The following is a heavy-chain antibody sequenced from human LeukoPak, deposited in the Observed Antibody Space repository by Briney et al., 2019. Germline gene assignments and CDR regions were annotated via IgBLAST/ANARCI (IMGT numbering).Heavy chain of an antibody. J-gene: IGHJ3*02. Sequence: SETLSLTCTVSGGSISSYYWSWIRQPPGKGLEWIGYIYTSGSTNYNPSLKSRVTISVDTSKNQFSLKLSSVTAADTAVYYCASLSEKLLLWDDAFDIWGQGTMVTVSS. V-gene: IGHV4-4*09. CDR1: GGSISSYY. D-gene: IGHD3-10*01. CDR2: IYTSGST. CDR3: ASLSEKLLLWDDAFDI.